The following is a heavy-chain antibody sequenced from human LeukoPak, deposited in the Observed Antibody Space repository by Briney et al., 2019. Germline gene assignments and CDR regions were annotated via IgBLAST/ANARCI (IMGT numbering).Heavy chain of an antibody. CDR2: INHSGST. CDR1: GGSFSGYY. J-gene: IGHJ4*02. V-gene: IGHV4-34*01. Sequence: PSETLSLTCAVYGGSFSGYYWSWIRQPPGKGLEWIGEINHSGSTNYNPSLKSRVTISVETSKNQFSLKLSSVTAADTAVYYCARDSATVTYYFDYWGQGTLVTVSS. CDR3: ARDSATVTYYFDY. D-gene: IGHD4-17*01.